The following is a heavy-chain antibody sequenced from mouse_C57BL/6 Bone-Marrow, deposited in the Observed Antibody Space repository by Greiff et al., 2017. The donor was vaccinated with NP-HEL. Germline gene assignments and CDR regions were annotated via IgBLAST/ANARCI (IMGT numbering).Heavy chain of an antibody. D-gene: IGHD2-3*01. Sequence: LQQPGAELVKPGASVKLSCKASGYTFTSYWMHWVKQRPGQGLEWIGMIHPNSGSTNYNEKFKSKATLTVDKSSSTAYMQLSSLTSEDSAVYYCAREGYYGFAYWGQGTLVTVSA. CDR3: AREGYYGFAY. V-gene: IGHV1-64*01. J-gene: IGHJ3*01. CDR2: IHPNSGST. CDR1: GYTFTSYW.